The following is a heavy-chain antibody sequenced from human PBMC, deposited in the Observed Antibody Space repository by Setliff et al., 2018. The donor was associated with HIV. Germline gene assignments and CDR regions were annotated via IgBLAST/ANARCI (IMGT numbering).Heavy chain of an antibody. CDR3: LRLYRGSSTKEKSDS. D-gene: IGHD2-2*01. CDR1: SGSISNNNYY. J-gene: IGHJ4*02. CDR2: IYYTGTT. V-gene: IGHV4-39*07. Sequence: ETLSLTCNASSGSISNNNYYWGWVRQPPGKALEWIASIYYTGTTSYNPAFKSRVAMSVDAAKDQFSLKVTSVTAADTAVYFCLRLYRGSSTKEKSDSWGQGVLVTVSS.